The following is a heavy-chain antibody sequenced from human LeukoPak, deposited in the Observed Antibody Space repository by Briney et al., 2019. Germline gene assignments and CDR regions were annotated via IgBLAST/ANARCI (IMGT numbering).Heavy chain of an antibody. CDR3: AKDLGLDSLFDP. Sequence: PGGSLRLSCAASGFTFSSYAMSWVRKAPGKGLEWVSAISGSGGSTYYADSVKGRFTISRDNSKNTLYLQMNSLRAEDTAVYYCAKDLGLDSLFDPWGQGTLVTVSS. D-gene: IGHD3/OR15-3a*01. V-gene: IGHV3-23*01. CDR1: GFTFSSYA. CDR2: ISGSGGST. J-gene: IGHJ5*02.